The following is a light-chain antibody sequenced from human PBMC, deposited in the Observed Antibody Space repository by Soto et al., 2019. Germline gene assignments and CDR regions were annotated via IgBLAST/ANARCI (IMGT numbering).Light chain of an antibody. CDR2: EVS. CDR3: ISYTSSSTWV. CDR1: TSDVGGYNY. V-gene: IGLV2-14*01. Sequence: QSALTQPASVSGSPGQSITISCTGTTSDVGGYNYVSWFQQYPGKAPKLKIYEVSNRPSGVSNRFSGSKSGNTASLTISDLQAEDEADYYCISYTSSSTWVFGGGTKVTVL. J-gene: IGLJ3*02.